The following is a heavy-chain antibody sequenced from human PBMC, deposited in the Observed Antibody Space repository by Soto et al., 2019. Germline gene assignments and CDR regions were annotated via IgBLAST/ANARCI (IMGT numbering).Heavy chain of an antibody. CDR2: IKSKDDGETT. CDR1: GFNFINAW. D-gene: IGHD1-26*01. CDR3: SALGV. V-gene: IGHV3-15*07. J-gene: IGHJ6*02. Sequence: EVQLVESGGGLVEPGGSLRLSYAASGFNFINAWMHWVRQAPGKGLEWVGRIKSKDDGETTDYAAPVKGRFIISRDDSKNTLYLQINSLKMEDTAVYYCSALGVWGQGTTVTVSS.